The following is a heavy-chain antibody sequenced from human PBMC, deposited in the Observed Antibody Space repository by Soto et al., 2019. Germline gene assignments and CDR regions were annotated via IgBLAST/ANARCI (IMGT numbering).Heavy chain of an antibody. Sequence: GGSLSLSCAASGFPFSSYTMNWVRQAPGKGLEWVSCISSSSSYIYYSDSVRGRFTISRDNAKNTLYLQMNSLRVEDSAVYFCAKDDSLEWFFPLDAWGQGTLVTVSS. CDR2: ISSSSSYI. D-gene: IGHD3-3*01. CDR1: GFPFSSYT. CDR3: AKDDSLEWFFPLDA. J-gene: IGHJ5*02. V-gene: IGHV3-21*04.